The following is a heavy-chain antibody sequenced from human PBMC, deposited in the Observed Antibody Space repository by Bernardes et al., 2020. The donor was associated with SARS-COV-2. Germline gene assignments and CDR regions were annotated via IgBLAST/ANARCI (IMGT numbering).Heavy chain of an antibody. CDR1: GYTFTGYY. J-gene: IGHJ4*02. CDR2: INPNSGDT. D-gene: IGHD3-22*01. CDR3: ARVPINYYYDSSGYVPPFDC. Sequence: ASVKVSCKASGYTFTGYYMHWVRQAPGQGLEWMGWINPNSGDTTYAQKFQGRVTMTRDTSISTAYMELSRLRSDDTAVYYCARVPINYYYDSSGYVPPFDCWGQGTLVTVSS. V-gene: IGHV1-2*02.